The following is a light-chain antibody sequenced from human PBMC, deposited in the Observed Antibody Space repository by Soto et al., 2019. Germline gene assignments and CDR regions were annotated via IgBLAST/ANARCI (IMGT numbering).Light chain of an antibody. V-gene: IGLV2-14*01. CDR1: TSDVGGYNY. J-gene: IGLJ1*01. CDR2: DVS. Sequence: QSALTQPASVSGSPGQSITISCTGTTSDVGGYNYVSWYQQHPGKAPKLMIYDVSNRPSGVSNRFSGSQSGNTASLTISGLQAEDEADYYCSSYPCSSALAVFGTGTKLTVL. CDR3: SSYPCSSALAV.